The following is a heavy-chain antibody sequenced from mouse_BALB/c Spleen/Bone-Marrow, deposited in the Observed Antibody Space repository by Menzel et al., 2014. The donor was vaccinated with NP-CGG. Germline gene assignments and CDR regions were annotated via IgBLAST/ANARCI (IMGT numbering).Heavy chain of an antibody. D-gene: IGHD1-1*01. J-gene: IGHJ4*01. Sequence: VQLQESGPGLVAPSQSLSITCTVSGFSLTSYGVHWVRQPPGKGLEWLGVIWAGGSTNYNSALMSRLSISKDNSKSXVFSKKNSLQTEDTAMYYCARDSGSSYYAIYYWGQGTPVTASS. CDR2: IWAGGST. V-gene: IGHV2-9*02. CDR1: GFSLTSYG. CDR3: ARDSGSSYYAIYY.